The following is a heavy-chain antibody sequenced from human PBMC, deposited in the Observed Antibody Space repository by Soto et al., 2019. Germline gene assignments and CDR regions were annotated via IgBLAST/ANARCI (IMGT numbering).Heavy chain of an antibody. CDR2: IKGKPDGGAT. CDR3: TAGSPFNY. Sequence: GGSLRLSCAGSGSTFNTAWLTWVRQAPGKGLEWVGRIKGKPDGGATDYAALVEGRFMISRDDSQNTVFLQMNSLKTDDTAVYYCTAGSPFNYWGPGTLVTVSS. V-gene: IGHV3-15*01. J-gene: IGHJ4*02. CDR1: GSTFNTAW.